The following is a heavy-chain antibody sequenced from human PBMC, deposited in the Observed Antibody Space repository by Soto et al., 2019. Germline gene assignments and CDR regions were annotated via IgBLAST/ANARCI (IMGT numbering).Heavy chain of an antibody. Sequence: QITLKESGPTLVKPTQTLTLMCTFSGFSLSTSGVGVGWLRQPPGKALEWLALIYWDDDKRYSPSLKSRLTITTDTSKNQIVLTMTNMDPVDTATYYCAHIHLNFDYCCMDVWGQGTPVTVSS. V-gene: IGHV2-5*02. D-gene: IGHD3-3*02. J-gene: IGHJ6*02. CDR1: GFSLSTSGVG. CDR3: AHIHLNFDYCCMDV. CDR2: IYWDDDK.